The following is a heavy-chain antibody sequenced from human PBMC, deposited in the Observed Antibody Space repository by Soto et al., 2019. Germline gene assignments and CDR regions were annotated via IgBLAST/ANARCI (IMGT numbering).Heavy chain of an antibody. D-gene: IGHD2-15*01. CDR2: ISYDGSNK. CDR1: GFTFSSYG. J-gene: IGHJ4*02. V-gene: IGHV3-30*18. Sequence: QVQLVESGGGVVQPGRSLRLSCAASGFTFSSYGMHWVRQAPGKGLEWVAVISYDGSNKYYADSVKGRFTISRDNSKNTLYLQMNSLIAEDTAVYYSAKDQRTVVVAAPSDYWGQGTLVTVSS. CDR3: AKDQRTVVVAAPSDY.